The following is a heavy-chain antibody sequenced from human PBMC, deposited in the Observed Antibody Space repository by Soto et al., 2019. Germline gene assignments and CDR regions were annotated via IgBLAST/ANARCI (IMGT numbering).Heavy chain of an antibody. CDR1: GYTFTGYY. J-gene: IGHJ6*02. CDR2: INPNSGGT. V-gene: IGHV1-2*04. Sequence: QVQLVQSGAEVKKPGASVKVSCKASGYTFTGYYMHWVRQAPGQGLEWMGWINPNSGGTNYAQKFQGWVTMTRDTSISTAYMELSRLRSDDTAVYYCAREVRGVTSPYGMDVWGQGTTVTVSS. D-gene: IGHD3-10*01. CDR3: AREVRGVTSPYGMDV.